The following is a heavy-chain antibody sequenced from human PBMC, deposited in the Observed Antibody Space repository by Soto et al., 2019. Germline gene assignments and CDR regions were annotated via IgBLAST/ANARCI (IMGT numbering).Heavy chain of an antibody. Sequence: GGSLRLSCAASGFTFSSYAMSWVRQAPGKGLEWVSAISGSGGSTYYADSVKGRFTISRDNSKNTLYLQMNSLRAEDTAVYYCAKGTHNGPRIAVAGTTDYWGQGTLVTVSS. CDR2: ISGSGGST. CDR3: AKGTHNGPRIAVAGTTDY. V-gene: IGHV3-23*01. D-gene: IGHD6-19*01. J-gene: IGHJ4*02. CDR1: GFTFSSYA.